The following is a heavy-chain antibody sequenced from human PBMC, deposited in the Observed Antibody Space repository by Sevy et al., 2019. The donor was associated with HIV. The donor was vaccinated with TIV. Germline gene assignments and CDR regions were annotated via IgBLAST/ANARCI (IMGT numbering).Heavy chain of an antibody. CDR3: SRQVVSVAGDYFDY. Sequence: GGCLRLSCAASGFTFSGSTMHWVRQASGKGLEWVGRIRSKANTYATAYPASVKGRFSISRDDSKNTAYLQMNSLKTEDTAEYYCSRQVVSVAGDYFDYWGQGTLVTVSS. V-gene: IGHV3-73*01. CDR2: IRSKANTYAT. CDR1: GFTFSGST. J-gene: IGHJ4*02. D-gene: IGHD6-19*01.